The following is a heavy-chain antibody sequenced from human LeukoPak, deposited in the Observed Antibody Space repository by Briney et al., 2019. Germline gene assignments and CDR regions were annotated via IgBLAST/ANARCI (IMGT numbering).Heavy chain of an antibody. J-gene: IGHJ6*03. Sequence: SGGSLRLSCAASGLTFSSYAMSWVRQAPGKGLEWVSTISASGGGTYYADSVKGRFTISRDSSENTLYLQMHSLRAEDTAVYYCAKGGRGPSMDVWGKGTTVTVSS. V-gene: IGHV3-23*01. CDR1: GLTFSSYA. CDR2: ISASGGGT. CDR3: AKGGRGPSMDV. D-gene: IGHD2-15*01.